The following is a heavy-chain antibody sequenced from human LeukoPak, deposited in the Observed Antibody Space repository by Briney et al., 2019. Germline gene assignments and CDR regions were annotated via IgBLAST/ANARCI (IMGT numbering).Heavy chain of an antibody. J-gene: IGHJ6*03. CDR1: GFTFSSYG. CDR2: MWYDGSNK. V-gene: IGHV3-33*01. Sequence: GGSLRLSCAASGFTFSSYGMHWVRRAPGKGLEWVAVMWYDGSNKYYADSVKGRFTISRDSSKNTLYLQMNSLRAENTAVYYCARRVSSSSLSYYYYYMDVWGKGTTVTVSS. D-gene: IGHD6-6*01. CDR3: ARRVSSSSLSYYYYYMDV.